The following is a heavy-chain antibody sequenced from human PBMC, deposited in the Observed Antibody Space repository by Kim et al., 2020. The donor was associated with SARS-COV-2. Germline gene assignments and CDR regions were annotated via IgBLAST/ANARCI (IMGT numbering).Heavy chain of an antibody. CDR2: IYPGDSDT. V-gene: IGHV5-51*01. Sequence: GESLKISCKGSGYSFTSYWIGWVRQMPGKGLEWMGIIYPGDSDTRYSPSFQGQVTISADKSISTAYLQWSSLKASDTAMYYCARQGVLLRYFDWLVYGMDVWGQGTTVTVSS. CDR1: GYSFTSYW. CDR3: ARQGVLLRYFDWLVYGMDV. J-gene: IGHJ6*02. D-gene: IGHD3-9*01.